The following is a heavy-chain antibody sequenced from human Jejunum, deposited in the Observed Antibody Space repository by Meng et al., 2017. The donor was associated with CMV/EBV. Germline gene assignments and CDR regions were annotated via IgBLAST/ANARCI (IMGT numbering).Heavy chain of an antibody. Sequence: SITSYYGSWIRPPPGKGLEWIGFVHHSGSTNYNPSLKSRLTMSVETSKNQFSLTLSSVTAADTAVYYCARDSYSHGSGSYNWFDPWGQGTLVTVSS. D-gene: IGHD3-10*01. CDR2: VHHSGST. CDR3: ARDSYSHGSGSYNWFDP. J-gene: IGHJ5*02. CDR1: SITSYY. V-gene: IGHV4-59*01.